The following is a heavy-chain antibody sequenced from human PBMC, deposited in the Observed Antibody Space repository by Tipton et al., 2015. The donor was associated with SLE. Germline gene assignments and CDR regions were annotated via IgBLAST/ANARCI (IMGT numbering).Heavy chain of an antibody. CDR3: ARAPGVDRDYSYYYNMDV. D-gene: IGHD1-14*01. J-gene: IGHJ6*03. Sequence: TLSLTCAVYGGSFSGYYWSWIRQPPGKGLEWIGEINHSGATAYNPSLKSRVTMSVDTSKNEFSLKLKCVTAADTAVYYCARAPGVDRDYSYYYNMDVGGKGTTVTVSS. V-gene: IGHV4-34*01. CDR2: INHSGAT. CDR1: GGSFSGYY.